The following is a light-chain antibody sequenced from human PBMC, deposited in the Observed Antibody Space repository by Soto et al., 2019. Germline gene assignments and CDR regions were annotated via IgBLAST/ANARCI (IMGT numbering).Light chain of an antibody. CDR1: QSVSSSY. J-gene: IGKJ1*01. CDR3: QQCGSSPS. Sequence: EIVLTQSAGTLSLSPGERATLSCRASQSVSSSYLAWYQQKPGQAPRLLIYDTSSRATGIPDRFSGSGSGTDFTLAISRLEPEDFALYYCQQCGSSPSFGQGTKVELK. V-gene: IGKV3-20*01. CDR2: DTS.